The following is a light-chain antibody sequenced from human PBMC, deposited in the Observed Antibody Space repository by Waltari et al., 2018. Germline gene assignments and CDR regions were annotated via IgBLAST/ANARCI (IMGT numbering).Light chain of an antibody. J-gene: IGKJ4*02. CDR3: QQSNTTPRT. V-gene: IGKV1-39*01. CDR1: QSINNH. CDR2: AAS. Sequence: DIKTTQSPSSLSASVADRVTITCRESQSINNHFNWFQQKPGKAPKVLIYAASTLQSGVPSRFSGSGSGTDFTLTISSLQPEDFATYYCQQSNTTPRTFGEGTKVEFK.